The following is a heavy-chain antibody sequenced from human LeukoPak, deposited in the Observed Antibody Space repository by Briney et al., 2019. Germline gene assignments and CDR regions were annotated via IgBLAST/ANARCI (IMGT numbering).Heavy chain of an antibody. CDR2: IYFSGST. CDR3: ARGPVRRPCYGGSNYFDY. D-gene: IGHD4-23*01. J-gene: IGHJ4*02. V-gene: IGHV4-59*01. Sequence: SETLSLTCTVSGGSIRSYYWSWIRQPSGKGLEWIGYIYFSGSTTYNPSLKSRVTISVDTSKNQLSMKLSSVTAADTAVYYCARGPVRRPCYGGSNYFDYWGQGTLVTVSS. CDR1: GGSIRSYY.